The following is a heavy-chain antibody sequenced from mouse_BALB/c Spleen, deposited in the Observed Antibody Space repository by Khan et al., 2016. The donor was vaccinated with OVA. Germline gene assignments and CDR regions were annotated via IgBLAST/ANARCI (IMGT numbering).Heavy chain of an antibody. CDR1: GYTFINYW. J-gene: IGHJ2*01. CDR3: ARRGLRWDFDY. Sequence: QVQLQQSGAELAKPGASVKMSCKASGYTFINYWMNWVKQRPGQGLEWIGYINPTTGYTEYNLKFKDKATLTADKSSSTAHMQLSSLTSEDSAAYYCARRGLRWDFDYWGQGTTLTVSS. CDR2: INPTTGYT. D-gene: IGHD1-1*01. V-gene: IGHV1-7*01.